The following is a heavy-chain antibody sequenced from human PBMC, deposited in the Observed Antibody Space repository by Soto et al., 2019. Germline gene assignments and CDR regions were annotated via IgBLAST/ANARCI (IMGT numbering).Heavy chain of an antibody. Sequence: GASVKVSCKASGYTFTSYGISWVRQAPGQGLEWMGWISAYNANTNYAQKLQGRVTMTTDTSTSTAYMELRSLRSDDTAVYFCARDRLGATGDYWGQVTLVTVYS. V-gene: IGHV1-18*01. CDR2: ISAYNANT. CDR3: ARDRLGATGDY. D-gene: IGHD1-26*01. CDR1: GYTFTSYG. J-gene: IGHJ4*02.